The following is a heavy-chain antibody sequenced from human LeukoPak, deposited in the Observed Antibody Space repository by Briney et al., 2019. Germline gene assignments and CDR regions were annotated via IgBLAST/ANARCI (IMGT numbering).Heavy chain of an antibody. CDR3: ARTTMVRGTYYMDV. Sequence: SETLSLTCTVSGGSISSYYWSWIRQPPGKGLEWIGCIYYSGYTNYKSSLKSRVTISVDTSKNQFSLKLSSVTAADTAVYYCARTTMVRGTYYMDVWGKGTTVTISS. CDR2: IYYSGYT. V-gene: IGHV4-59*01. D-gene: IGHD3-10*01. J-gene: IGHJ6*03. CDR1: GGSISSYY.